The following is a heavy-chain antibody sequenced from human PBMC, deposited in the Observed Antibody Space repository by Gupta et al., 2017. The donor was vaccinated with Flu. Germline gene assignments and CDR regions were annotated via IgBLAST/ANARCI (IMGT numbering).Heavy chain of an antibody. V-gene: IGHV1-18*01. D-gene: IGHD3-22*01. CDR3: ASGGYDSSGYYRGGFDY. CDR1: GYTFTSYG. J-gene: IGHJ4*02. Sequence: QVQLVQSGAEVKKPGASVQVSCKGSGYTFTSYGNSWVRQAHGQGLVWMGWISAYNGNTNYAQKLQGRVTMTTDTSTSTAYMELRSLRSDDTAVYYCASGGYDSSGYYRGGFDYWGQGTLVTVSS. CDR2: ISAYNGNT.